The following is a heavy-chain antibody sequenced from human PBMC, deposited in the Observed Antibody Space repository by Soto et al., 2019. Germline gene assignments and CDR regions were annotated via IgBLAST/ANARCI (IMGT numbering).Heavy chain of an antibody. Sequence: QVQLVQSGAEVREPGASVKVSCTASGYSFSSLDINWVRQTTGQGLEWMGWMQPRDGRTGYAQKFKGRVTMTRDTSINTAYMELSSLTSDDTAFYYCARGVTAGVDYWGQGTLVTVSS. D-gene: IGHD1-26*01. CDR2: MQPRDGRT. CDR1: GYSFSSLD. V-gene: IGHV1-8*01. J-gene: IGHJ4*02. CDR3: ARGVTAGVDY.